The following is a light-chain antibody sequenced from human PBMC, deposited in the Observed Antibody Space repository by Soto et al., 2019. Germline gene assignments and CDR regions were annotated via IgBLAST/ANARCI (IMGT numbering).Light chain of an antibody. CDR2: EVS. CDR1: SSDVGAYNY. CDR3: ISYTSGSTL. V-gene: IGLV2-14*01. Sequence: QSVLTQPAAVSGSPGQSITISCTGTSSDVGAYNYVSWYQQHPGKAPKLMIYEVSDRPSGVSNRFSGSKSGNTASLTISGLQPEDEADYYCISYTSGSTLFGGGTKVTVL. J-gene: IGLJ2*01.